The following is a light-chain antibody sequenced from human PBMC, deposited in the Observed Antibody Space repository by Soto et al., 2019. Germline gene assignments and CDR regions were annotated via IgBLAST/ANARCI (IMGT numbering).Light chain of an antibody. CDR2: AAS. CDR1: QGIRND. Sequence: AIQMTQSPTSLSASVGDRVTITCRASQGIRNDLGWYQQKPGKAPKLLIYAASSLQSGVPSRFSGSGFGTDFTLTISSLQPEDFATYYCVQDYNYPRTFGQGTKVDIK. J-gene: IGKJ1*01. V-gene: IGKV1-6*01. CDR3: VQDYNYPRT.